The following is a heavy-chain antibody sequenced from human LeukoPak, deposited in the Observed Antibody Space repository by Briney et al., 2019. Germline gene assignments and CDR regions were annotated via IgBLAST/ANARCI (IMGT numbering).Heavy chain of an antibody. CDR1: GYTFTSYD. CDR2: MNPNSGNT. J-gene: IGHJ5*02. CDR3: ARGLIYCSSTSCYRYWFDP. Sequence: ASVKVSCKASGYTFTSYDINWVRQATGHGLEWMGWMNPNSGNTGYAQKFQGRVTITRNTSISTAYMELSSLRSEDTAVYYCARGLIYCSSTSCYRYWFDPWGQGTLVTVSS. V-gene: IGHV1-8*03. D-gene: IGHD2-2*01.